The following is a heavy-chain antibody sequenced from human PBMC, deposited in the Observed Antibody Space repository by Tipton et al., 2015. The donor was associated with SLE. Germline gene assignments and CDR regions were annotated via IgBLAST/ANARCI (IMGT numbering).Heavy chain of an antibody. CDR3: ARGPLTIEIPVPGVIDY. J-gene: IGHJ4*02. D-gene: IGHD6-13*01. CDR2: INHSGST. V-gene: IGHV4-34*01. Sequence: LRLSCAVYGGSFSGYYWSWIRQPPGKGLEWIGEINHSGSTNYSPSLKSRVTISVDRSKNQFSLKLSSVTAADTAVYYCARGPLTIEIPVPGVIDYWGQGTLVTVSS. CDR1: GGSFSGYY.